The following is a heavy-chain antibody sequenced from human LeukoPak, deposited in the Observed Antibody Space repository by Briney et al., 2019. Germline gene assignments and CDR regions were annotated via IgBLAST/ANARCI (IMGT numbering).Heavy chain of an antibody. D-gene: IGHD2-15*01. CDR2: ISAYNGNT. Sequence: ASVKVSCKASGYTFTSYGISWVRQAPGQRLEWMGWISAYNGNTNYAQKLQGRVTMTTDTSTSTAYMELRSLRSDDTAVYYCARTLYCSGGSCYLPYFDYWGQGTLVTVSS. J-gene: IGHJ4*02. CDR3: ARTLYCSGGSCYLPYFDY. CDR1: GYTFTSYG. V-gene: IGHV1-18*01.